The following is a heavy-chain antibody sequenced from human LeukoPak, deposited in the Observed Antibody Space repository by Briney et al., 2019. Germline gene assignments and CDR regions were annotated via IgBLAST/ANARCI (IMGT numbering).Heavy chain of an antibody. J-gene: IGHJ3*02. V-gene: IGHV3-30*02. D-gene: IGHD6-13*01. CDR1: GFTFSSYG. CDR2: IRYDGSNK. CDR3: ARVRAAAGTMGAFDI. Sequence: PGGSLRLSCAASGFTFSSYGMHWVRQAPGKGLEWVAFIRYDGSNKYYADSVKGRFTISRDNAKNTLYLQMNSLRAEDTAVYYCARVRAAAGTMGAFDIWGQGTMVTVSS.